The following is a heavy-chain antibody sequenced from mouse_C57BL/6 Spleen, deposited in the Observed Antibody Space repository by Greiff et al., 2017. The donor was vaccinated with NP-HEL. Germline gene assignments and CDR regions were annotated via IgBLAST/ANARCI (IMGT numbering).Heavy chain of an antibody. CDR3: ARENYSNYGGGFDY. CDR2: ISDGGSYT. Sequence: EVKLVESGGGLVKPGGSLKLSCAASGFTFSSYAMSWVRQTPEKRLAWVATISDGGSYTYYPDNVKGRFTISRDKAKNNLYLQMGHLKSVDTAMYYCARENYSNYGGGFDYWGQGTTLTVAS. V-gene: IGHV5-4*01. J-gene: IGHJ2*01. D-gene: IGHD2-5*01. CDR1: GFTFSSYA.